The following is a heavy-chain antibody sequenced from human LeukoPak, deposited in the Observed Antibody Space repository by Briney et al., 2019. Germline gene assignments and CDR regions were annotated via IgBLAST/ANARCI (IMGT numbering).Heavy chain of an antibody. CDR2: IKQDGSEK. V-gene: IGHV3-7*03. D-gene: IGHD4-23*01. J-gene: IGHJ6*03. Sequence: GGSLRLSCAASGFTFSSYWMSWVRQAPGKGLEWVANIKQDGSEKYYVDSVKGRFTISRDNAKNSLYLQMNSLRAEDTALYHCARVYGGNSPSYYYYMDVWGKGTTVTISS. CDR1: GFTFSSYW. CDR3: ARVYGGNSPSYYYYMDV.